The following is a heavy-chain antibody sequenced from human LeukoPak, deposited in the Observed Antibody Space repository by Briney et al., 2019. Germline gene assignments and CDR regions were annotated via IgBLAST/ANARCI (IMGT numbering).Heavy chain of an antibody. CDR3: ATFHYGNSYAKNWFDP. CDR2: ISSSGTTI. V-gene: IGHV3-11*01. J-gene: IGHJ5*02. Sequence: GGSLRLSCAASGFSFSDYFMSWIRQAPGKGLEWVSYISSSGTTISYADSVKGRFTISKDNARNSLFLQMNSLRAEDTAVYYCATFHYGNSYAKNWFDPWGQGTLVTVSS. CDR1: GFSFSDYF. D-gene: IGHD5-18*01.